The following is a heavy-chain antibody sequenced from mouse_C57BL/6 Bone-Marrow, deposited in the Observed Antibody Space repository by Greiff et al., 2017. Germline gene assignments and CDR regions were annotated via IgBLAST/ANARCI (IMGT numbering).Heavy chain of an antibody. CDR3: ARVGGSYFDY. Sequence: EVQLQQSGPELVKPGASVKISCKASGYTFTDYYMNWVKQSHGKSLEWIGDINPNNGGTSYNQKFKGKATLTVDKSSSTAYMELRSLTSEDSAVYYCARVGGSYFDYWGQGTTLTVSS. V-gene: IGHV1-26*01. CDR2: INPNNGGT. J-gene: IGHJ2*01. CDR1: GYTFTDYY.